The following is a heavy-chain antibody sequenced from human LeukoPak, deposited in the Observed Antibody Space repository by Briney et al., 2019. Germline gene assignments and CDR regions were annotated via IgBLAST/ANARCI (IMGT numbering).Heavy chain of an antibody. CDR1: GFTFSSYA. CDR3: ARPYSSGWYSIDY. V-gene: IGHV3-53*01. Sequence: GGSLRLSCAASGFTFSSYAMSWVRQAPGKGLEWVSVIYSGGTTYYADSVKGRFTISRDNSKNTLYLQMNSLRAEDTAVYYCARPYSSGWYSIDYWGQGTLVTVSS. CDR2: IYSGGTT. D-gene: IGHD6-13*01. J-gene: IGHJ4*02.